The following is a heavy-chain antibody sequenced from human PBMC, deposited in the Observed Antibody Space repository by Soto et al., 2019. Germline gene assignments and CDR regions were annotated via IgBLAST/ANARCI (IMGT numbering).Heavy chain of an antibody. CDR1: GFTFSSYG. J-gene: IGHJ6*02. V-gene: IGHV3-30*18. CDR2: ISYDGNNK. CDR3: AKGDGSGSYLLYMDV. D-gene: IGHD3-10*01. Sequence: QVQLVESGGGVVQPGRSLRLSCAASGFTFSSYGMHWVRQAPGKGLEWVAVISYDGNNKYYADSVKGRFTISRDNSKNTLYLQMNSLRAEDTAMYYCAKGDGSGSYLLYMDVWGQGTTVTVSS.